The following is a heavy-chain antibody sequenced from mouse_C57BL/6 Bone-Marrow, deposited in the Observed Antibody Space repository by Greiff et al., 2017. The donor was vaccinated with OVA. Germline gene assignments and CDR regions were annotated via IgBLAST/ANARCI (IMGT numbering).Heavy chain of an antibody. V-gene: IGHV1-69*01. CDR1: GYTFTSYW. D-gene: IGHD2-2*01. CDR2: IDPYDSYT. J-gene: IGHJ3*01. Sequence: QVQLQQSGAELVMPGASVKLSCKASGYTFTSYWMHWVKQRPGQGLEWIGAIDPYDSYTNYNQKFKGKSPLTVDKSSSTAYMQLSRLTAEDSAVYYCARKGGVTTKGRAYWGQGTLVTVAA. CDR3: ARKGGVTTKGRAY.